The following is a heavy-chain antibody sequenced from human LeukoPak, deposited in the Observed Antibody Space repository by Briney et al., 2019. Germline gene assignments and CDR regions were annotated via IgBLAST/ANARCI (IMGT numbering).Heavy chain of an antibody. CDR3: ARGGSGYDSFYHYGMDV. V-gene: IGHV4-39*07. Sequence: SETLSLTCTVSGGSISSSSYYWGWIRQPPGKGLEWIGSIYYSGNTYYNPSLKSRVTVSVDTSKNQFSLKLSSVTAADTSVYYCARGGSGYDSFYHYGMDVWGQGTTVTVSS. CDR2: IYYSGNT. CDR1: GGSISSSSYY. D-gene: IGHD5-12*01. J-gene: IGHJ6*02.